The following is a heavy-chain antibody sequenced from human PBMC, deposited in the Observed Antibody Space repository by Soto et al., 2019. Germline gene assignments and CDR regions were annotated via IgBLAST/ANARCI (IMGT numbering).Heavy chain of an antibody. V-gene: IGHV3-30*03. CDR3: ATVSHEYRDYVGFIDI. CDR1: GFTFSSYG. CDR2: TSDDGTKK. D-gene: IGHD4-17*01. J-gene: IGHJ3*02. Sequence: PASGFTFSSYGRHWVRQAPGKGLEWVAVTSDDGTKKYYTVSVRGRFTISRDNSKTTVYVEMNSLRAEDAAVYYCATVSHEYRDYVGFIDIWGQGTVVTVS.